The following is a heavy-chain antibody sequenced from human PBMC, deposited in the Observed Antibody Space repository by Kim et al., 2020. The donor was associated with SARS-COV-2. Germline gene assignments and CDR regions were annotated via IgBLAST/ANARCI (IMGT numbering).Heavy chain of an antibody. J-gene: IGHJ6*02. Sequence: ASVKVSCKASGYTFTSYYMHWVRQAPGQGLEWMGIINPSGGSTSYAQKFQGRVTMTRDTSTSTVYMELSSLRSEDTAVYYCAGGSSYLDLDLLWFGESRPQNYGMDVWGQGTTVTVSS. V-gene: IGHV1-46*01. CDR2: INPSGGST. CDR1: GYTFTSYY. D-gene: IGHD3-10*01. CDR3: AGGSSYLDLDLLWFGESRPQNYGMDV.